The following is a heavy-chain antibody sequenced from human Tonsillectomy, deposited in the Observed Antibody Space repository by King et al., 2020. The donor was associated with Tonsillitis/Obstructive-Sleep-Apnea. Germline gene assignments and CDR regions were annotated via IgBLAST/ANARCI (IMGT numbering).Heavy chain of an antibody. CDR2: IWYDGSNK. CDR1: GFTFSGSG. D-gene: IGHD6-19*01. V-gene: IGHV3-33*01. CDR3: ARKGYSSGWYYFDY. J-gene: IGHJ4*02. Sequence: QLVQSGGGVVQPGRSLRLSCVASGFTFSGSGMHWVRQAPGKGLEGGAVIWYDGSNKYYADSVEGRFTISRDNSKNTLYLQINSLRAEDTAVYYCARKGYSSGWYYFDYWGQGTLVTVSS.